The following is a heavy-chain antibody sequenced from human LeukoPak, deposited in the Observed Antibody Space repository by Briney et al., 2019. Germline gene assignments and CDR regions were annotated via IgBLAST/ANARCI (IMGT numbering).Heavy chain of an antibody. V-gene: IGHV4-34*01. Sequence: PSETLSLTCAVYGGSFSGYYWSWIRQPPGKGLEWIGEINHSGSTNYNPSLKSRVTISVDTSKNQFSLKLSSVTAADTAVYYCARGGLRFFVGGRGMDVWGQGTTVTVSS. CDR1: GGSFSGYY. CDR2: INHSGST. D-gene: IGHD3-3*01. CDR3: ARGGLRFFVGGRGMDV. J-gene: IGHJ6*02.